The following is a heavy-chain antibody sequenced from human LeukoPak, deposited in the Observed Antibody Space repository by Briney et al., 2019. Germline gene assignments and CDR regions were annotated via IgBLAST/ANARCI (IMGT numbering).Heavy chain of an antibody. V-gene: IGHV3-53*01. CDR1: GFTVSSKY. D-gene: IGHD1-1*01. J-gene: IGHJ4*02. CDR3: AKPYNWNDETYFDY. Sequence: GGSLRLSCAASGFTVSSKYMTWVCQVPGKGLEWVSVIYSDGSTYYADSVKGRFTISRDNSKNTLYLQMNSLRAEDTAVYYCAKPYNWNDETYFDYWGQGTLVTVSS. CDR2: IYSDGST.